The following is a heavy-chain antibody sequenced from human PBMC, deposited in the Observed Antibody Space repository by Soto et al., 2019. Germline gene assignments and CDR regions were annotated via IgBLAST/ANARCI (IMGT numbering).Heavy chain of an antibody. D-gene: IGHD2-21*02. Sequence: GGSLRLSCEASGFTVSSKYMNWVRQAPGKGLEWVSVIYKNGNTFYADSVKGRFTISRDNFKNTLYLQMNSLRAEDTAVYFCARDLDHCGGDCYSFDYWGQGILVTVSS. CDR3: ARDLDHCGGDCYSFDY. CDR2: IYKNGNT. V-gene: IGHV3-53*01. CDR1: GFTVSSKY. J-gene: IGHJ4*02.